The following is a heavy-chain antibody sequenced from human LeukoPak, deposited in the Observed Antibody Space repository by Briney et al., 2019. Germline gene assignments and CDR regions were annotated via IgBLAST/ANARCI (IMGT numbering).Heavy chain of an antibody. CDR2: IYTSGST. CDR3: ARERPPYGDYAFFDY. V-gene: IGHV4-4*07. J-gene: IGHJ4*02. CDR1: GGSISSYY. D-gene: IGHD4-17*01. Sequence: PSETLSLTCTVSGGSISSYYWSWIRQPAGKGLEWIGRIYTSGSTNYNPSLKSRVTMSVDTSKNQFSLNLSSVTAADTAVYYCARERPPYGDYAFFDYWGQGTLVTVSS.